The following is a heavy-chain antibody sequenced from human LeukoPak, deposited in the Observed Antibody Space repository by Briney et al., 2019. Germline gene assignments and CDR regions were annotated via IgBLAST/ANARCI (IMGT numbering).Heavy chain of an antibody. J-gene: IGHJ4*02. Sequence: ASVKVSCKASGYTFTSYYMHWVRQAPGQGLEWMGIINPSGGTTNYAQKFQGRVTMTRDTSTGTVYLDLSSLRSEDTAVYYCARSPSASTPYYFDYWGQGTLVTGSS. CDR1: GYTFTSYY. V-gene: IGHV1-46*01. D-gene: IGHD3-16*01. CDR3: ARSPSASTPYYFDY. CDR2: INPSGGTT.